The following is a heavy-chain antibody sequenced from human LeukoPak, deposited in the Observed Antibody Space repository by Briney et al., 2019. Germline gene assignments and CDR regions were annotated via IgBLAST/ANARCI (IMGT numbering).Heavy chain of an antibody. D-gene: IGHD3-10*01. CDR3: ARDRHGSGSAHSFDP. V-gene: IGHV4-59*01. J-gene: IGHJ5*02. CDR2: IYSSGST. CDR1: GGSISGYY. Sequence: PSETLSLTCTVSGGSISGYYWSWIRQPPGKGLERIAYIYSSGSTNYNPSLKSRVTISVDTSKNQFSLRLISVTAADTAVYYCARDRHGSGSAHSFDPWGQGILVTVSS.